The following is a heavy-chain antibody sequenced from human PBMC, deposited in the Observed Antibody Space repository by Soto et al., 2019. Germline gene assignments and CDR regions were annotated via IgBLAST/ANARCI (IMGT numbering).Heavy chain of an antibody. Sequence: GASVKVSCKASGYIFSANYVHWVRQAPGQGLEWLGWINPHSGATNYAQKFLGRVTMSADTSASTAYMDLARLKSDDTAVYCCVRAHALGFSNWFDPWGRGTLVTVS. CDR1: GYIFSANY. V-gene: IGHV1-2*02. J-gene: IGHJ5*02. CDR3: VRAHALGFSNWFDP. CDR2: INPHSGAT. D-gene: IGHD3-10*01.